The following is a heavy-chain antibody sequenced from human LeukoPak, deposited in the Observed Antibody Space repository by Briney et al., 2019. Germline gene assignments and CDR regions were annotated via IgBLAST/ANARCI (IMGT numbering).Heavy chain of an antibody. D-gene: IGHD5-24*01. CDR2: ISYDGSNK. CDR1: GFTFSSYG. J-gene: IGHJ4*02. Sequence: GRSLRLSCAASGFTFSSYGMHWVRQAPGKGLEWVAVISYDGSNKYYADSVKGRFTISRDNSKNTLYLQMNSLRAEDTAVYYCEKDLSPWLQWGIADYWGQGTLVTVSS. V-gene: IGHV3-30*18. CDR3: EKDLSPWLQWGIADY.